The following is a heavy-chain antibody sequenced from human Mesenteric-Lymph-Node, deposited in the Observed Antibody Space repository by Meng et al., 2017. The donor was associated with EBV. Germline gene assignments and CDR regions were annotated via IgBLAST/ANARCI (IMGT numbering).Heavy chain of an antibody. J-gene: IGHJ1*01. Sequence: QVQLQQSGPGLVKPSXXLSLTCVISGDSVSSSSAAWTWIRQSPSRALEWLGRTYYRSKWYNDYAVFVKSRITINPDTSKNQFSLQLNSVTPEDTAVYYCARGATSVFELWGQGNRVPSPQ. V-gene: IGHV6-1*01. CDR1: GDSVSSSSAA. CDR3: ARGATSVFEL. CDR2: TYYRSKWYN.